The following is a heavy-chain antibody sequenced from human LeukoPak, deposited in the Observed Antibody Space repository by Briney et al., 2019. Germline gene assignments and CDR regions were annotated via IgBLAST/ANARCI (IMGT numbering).Heavy chain of an antibody. Sequence: PGGSLRLSCAASGFTFSNYAMMWVRQAPGKGLEWVSAISGSGGSTYYADSVKGRFTISRDNSTNTLYLQLNSLRAEDTAVYYCAKTMTTVTLDYWGQGTLVTVSS. CDR3: AKTMTTVTLDY. J-gene: IGHJ4*02. CDR1: GFTFSNYA. CDR2: ISGSGGST. D-gene: IGHD4-17*01. V-gene: IGHV3-23*01.